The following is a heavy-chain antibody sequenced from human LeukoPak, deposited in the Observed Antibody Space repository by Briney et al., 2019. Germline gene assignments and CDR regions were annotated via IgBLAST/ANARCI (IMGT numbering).Heavy chain of an antibody. Sequence: GGSLRLSCVGSGFTFSDAWISWVRQAPGKGLEWVGRIKSKIDGGTIDYAAPVKGRFTISRDDSRNTLYLQMNSLKTEDTAVYYCTTRRQEGCWGQGTLVTV. V-gene: IGHV3-15*01. J-gene: IGHJ4*02. CDR2: IKSKIDGGTI. D-gene: IGHD6-25*01. CDR1: GFTFSDAW. CDR3: TTRRQEGC.